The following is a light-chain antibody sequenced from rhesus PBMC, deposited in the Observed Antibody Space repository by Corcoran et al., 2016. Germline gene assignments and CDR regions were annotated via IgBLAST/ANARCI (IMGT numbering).Light chain of an antibody. CDR1: QDIGGY. CDR3: QQYYDLPWT. CDR2: YAI. Sequence: DIQMTQSPSSLSASVGDRVTITCRASQDIGGYVSWYHQKPGKAPNLLIYYAIRLESGFQSRFSGSGSGTEFTLTISSLQPEDFATYYCQQYYDLPWTFGQGTKVEIK. V-gene: IGKV1-32*01. J-gene: IGKJ1*01.